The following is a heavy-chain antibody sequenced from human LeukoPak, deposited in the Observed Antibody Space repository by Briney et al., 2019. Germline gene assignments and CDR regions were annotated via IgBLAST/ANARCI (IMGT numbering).Heavy chain of an antibody. Sequence: GGSLRLSCAASGFTFSNAWMNWVRQAPGKGLEWVSFIGSSSSYIYYADSVKGRFTISRDNAKNSLYLQMNSLRAEDTAVYYCARDVGSGSYSASDYWGQGTRVTVSS. D-gene: IGHD3-10*01. CDR1: GFTFSNAW. J-gene: IGHJ4*02. CDR2: IGSSSSYI. CDR3: ARDVGSGSYSASDY. V-gene: IGHV3-21*01.